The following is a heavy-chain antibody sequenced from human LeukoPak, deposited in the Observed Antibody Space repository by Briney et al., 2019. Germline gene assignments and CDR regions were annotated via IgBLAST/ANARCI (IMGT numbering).Heavy chain of an antibody. J-gene: IGHJ4*02. CDR1: GFSFSSFW. Sequence: GGSLRHSCAASGFSFSSFWMAWVRQAPGKGLEWVANIKPDGGEKYYVDSVKGRFTISRDNARNSPYLQVNSLRAEDTAVYYCAREGSGGYFYYFDYWGQGTLVTVSS. V-gene: IGHV3-7*01. D-gene: IGHD5-12*01. CDR2: IKPDGGEK. CDR3: AREGSGGYFYYFDY.